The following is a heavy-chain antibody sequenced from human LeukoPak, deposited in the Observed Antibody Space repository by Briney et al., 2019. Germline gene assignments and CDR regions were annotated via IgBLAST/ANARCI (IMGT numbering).Heavy chain of an antibody. J-gene: IGHJ3*02. Sequence: ASVKVSCKASGYTFTSYYMHWVRQAPGQGLEWMGIINPSGGSTSYAQKFQGRVTMTRDMSTSTVYMELSSLRSEDTAVYYCASLLGGYSYGNDAFDIWGQGTMVTVSS. V-gene: IGHV1-46*01. CDR1: GYTFTSYY. CDR2: INPSGGST. CDR3: ASLLGGYSYGNDAFDI. D-gene: IGHD5-18*01.